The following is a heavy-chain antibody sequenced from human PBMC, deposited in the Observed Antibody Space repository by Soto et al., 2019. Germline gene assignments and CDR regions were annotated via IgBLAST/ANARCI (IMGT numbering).Heavy chain of an antibody. Sequence: SQTLSLTCAVYARSLSSYYSSWIRQPPEKGLEWIGEINHSGSTNYNPSLKSRGTISVDTSKNQISLKLSSVTAADTAVYYCARAGTMVRGARRAFDIWGQGTMVTVSS. CDR2: INHSGST. D-gene: IGHD3-10*01. CDR3: ARAGTMVRGARRAFDI. J-gene: IGHJ3*02. CDR1: ARSLSSYY. V-gene: IGHV4-34*01.